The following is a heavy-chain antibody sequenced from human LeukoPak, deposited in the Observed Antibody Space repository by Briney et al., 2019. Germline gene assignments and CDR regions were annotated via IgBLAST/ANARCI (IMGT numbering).Heavy chain of an antibody. D-gene: IGHD6-19*01. V-gene: IGHV3-64*01. CDR3: ARDKRNSNGWYATFDS. Sequence: GGSLRLSCAASGFTFTNYAMHWVRQAPGKGLEFVAAINSDGDGTYYGNSVKGRFTISRDTSKNTLFLQMDSLRPDDTSVYYCARDKRNSNGWYATFDSWGQGTLVTVSS. CDR2: INSDGDGT. J-gene: IGHJ4*02. CDR1: GFTFTNYA.